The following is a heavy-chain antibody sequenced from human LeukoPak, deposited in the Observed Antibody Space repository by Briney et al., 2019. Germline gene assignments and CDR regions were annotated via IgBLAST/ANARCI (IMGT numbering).Heavy chain of an antibody. Sequence: TGGSLRPSCAASGFTFSSYAVSWVRQAPGKGLEWVSAISGSGGGTYYADSVKGRFTISRDNSKNMVYLQMNSLSTEDTAVYYCAKTTTGYSSGRYPGWPVDYWGQGTLVTVSS. J-gene: IGHJ4*02. CDR3: AKTTTGYSSGRYPGWPVDY. D-gene: IGHD6-19*01. CDR2: ISGSGGGT. V-gene: IGHV3-23*01. CDR1: GFTFSSYA.